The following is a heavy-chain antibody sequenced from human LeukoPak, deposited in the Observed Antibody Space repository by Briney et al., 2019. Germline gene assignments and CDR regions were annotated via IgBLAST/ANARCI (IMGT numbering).Heavy chain of an antibody. CDR3: ARDRWEDCTNGVCYSSAFDI. CDR2: IIPIFGTA. CDR1: GGTFSTYA. Sequence: GASVKVSCKASGGTFSTYAISWVRQAPGQGLEWMGGIIPIFGTANYAQKFQGRVTITADESTSTAYMELRSLSSEDTSVYYCARDRWEDCTNGVCYSSAFDIWGQGTMVTVSS. J-gene: IGHJ3*02. V-gene: IGHV1-69*13. D-gene: IGHD2-8*01.